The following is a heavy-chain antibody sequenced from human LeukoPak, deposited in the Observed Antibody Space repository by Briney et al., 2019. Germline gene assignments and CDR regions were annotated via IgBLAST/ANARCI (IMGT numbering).Heavy chain of an antibody. J-gene: IGHJ4*02. CDR1: GYPISSGYY. Sequence: PSETLSLTCTVSGYPISSGYYWGWIRQPPGKGLEWIGNMYHSGNTYYNPSLKSRVTISVDTSKNQFSLKQTSVTAADTAVYYCARLEEGATGNYFDYWGQGTLVTVSS. D-gene: IGHD1-26*01. CDR2: MYHSGNT. V-gene: IGHV4-38-2*02. CDR3: ARLEEGATGNYFDY.